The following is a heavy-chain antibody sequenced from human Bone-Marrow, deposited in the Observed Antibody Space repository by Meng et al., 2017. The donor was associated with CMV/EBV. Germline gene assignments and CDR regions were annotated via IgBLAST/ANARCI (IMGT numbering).Heavy chain of an antibody. D-gene: IGHD1/OR15-1a*01. CDR1: GFTISSYA. CDR3: ARVRWWTGTHFDY. V-gene: IGHV3-30*04. J-gene: IGHJ4*02. Sequence: GASLNISCAASGFTISSYAMHWVRQAPGKRLEWVAVISYDGSNKYYADSVKGRFTISRDNSKTTLYLQMNSLRAEDTAVYYCARVRWWTGTHFDYWGQGTLVTVSS. CDR2: ISYDGSNK.